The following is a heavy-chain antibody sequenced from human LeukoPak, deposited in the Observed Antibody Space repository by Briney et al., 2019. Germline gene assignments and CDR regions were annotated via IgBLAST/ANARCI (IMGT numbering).Heavy chain of an antibody. Sequence: PSETLSLTCTVSGYSISSGYYWGWIRQPPGKGLEWIGSIYHSGSTYYNPSLKSRVTISVDTSKNQFSLKLSSVTAADTAVYYCATPGVAVAGTALDYWGQGTLVTVSS. CDR3: ATPGVAVAGTALDY. V-gene: IGHV4-38-2*02. D-gene: IGHD6-19*01. CDR2: IYHSGST. J-gene: IGHJ4*02. CDR1: GYSISSGYY.